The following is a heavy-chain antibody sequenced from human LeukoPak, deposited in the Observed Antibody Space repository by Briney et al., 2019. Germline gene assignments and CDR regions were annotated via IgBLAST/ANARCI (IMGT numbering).Heavy chain of an antibody. V-gene: IGHV4-59*08. CDR2: IYYSGST. J-gene: IGHJ6*03. D-gene: IGHD5-24*01. CDR3: ARGRRDGYRLYYMDV. CDR1: GGSISSFY. Sequence: SETLSLTCTVSGGSISSFYWSWIRQPPGKGLEWIGYIYYSGSTNYNPSLNSRVTISVDTSKNQFSLKVRPVTATDTAVYYCARGRRDGYRLYYMDVWGKGTTVTISS.